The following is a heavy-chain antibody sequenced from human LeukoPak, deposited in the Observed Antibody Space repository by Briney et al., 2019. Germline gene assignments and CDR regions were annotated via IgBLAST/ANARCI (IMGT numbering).Heavy chain of an antibody. J-gene: IGHJ6*03. V-gene: IGHV4-59*01. CDR1: GGSINSYY. CDR3: ARTTEGYAGGPGYSYYYYMDV. D-gene: IGHD5-12*01. CDR2: IYYSGST. Sequence: SETLSLTCTVSGGSINSYYWSWIRQPPGKGLEWIGYIYYSGSTHYSPSLRSRVTISVDTSKNQFSLKLRSVTAADTAVYYCARTTEGYAGGPGYSYYYYMDVWGKGTTVTISS.